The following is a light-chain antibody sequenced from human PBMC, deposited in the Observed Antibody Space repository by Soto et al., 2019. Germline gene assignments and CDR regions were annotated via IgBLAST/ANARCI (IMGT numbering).Light chain of an antibody. CDR3: QQYETYYT. V-gene: IGKV1-5*03. CDR2: KAS. J-gene: IGKJ2*01. CDR1: QSITTW. Sequence: DIQMTQSPSILSASVGDRVTITCRASQSITTWLAWYQQKPGKAPNLLIYKASNLETGVPSRFSGSGSRTEFTLTISGLQRDDFATYYCQQYETYYTFGQGTTLEIK.